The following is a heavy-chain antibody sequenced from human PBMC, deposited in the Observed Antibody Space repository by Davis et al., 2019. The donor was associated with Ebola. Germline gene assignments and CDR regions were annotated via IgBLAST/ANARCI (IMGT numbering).Heavy chain of an antibody. V-gene: IGHV4-34*01. Sequence: MPSETLSLTCAVYGGSFSGYYWSWIRQPPGKGLEWIGEINHSGSTNYNPSPKSRVTISVDTSKNQFSLKLSSVTAADTAVYYCARGPQGYCSSTSCYKAYYYYGMDVWGQGTTVTVSS. CDR2: INHSGST. CDR3: ARGPQGYCSSTSCYKAYYYYGMDV. J-gene: IGHJ6*02. CDR1: GGSFSGYY. D-gene: IGHD2-2*02.